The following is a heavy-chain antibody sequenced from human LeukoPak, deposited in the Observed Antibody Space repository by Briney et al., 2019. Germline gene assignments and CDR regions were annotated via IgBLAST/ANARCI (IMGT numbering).Heavy chain of an antibody. J-gene: IGHJ4*02. CDR2: INSDGSST. CDR1: GFTFSSYW. Sequence: SGGSLRLSCAASGFTFSSYWMHWVRQAPGKGLVWVSRINSDGSSTSYADSVKGRFTISRDNAKNTLYLQMNSLRAGDTAVYYCASLMGDYYDSSGYPLDYWGQGTLVTVSS. CDR3: ASLMGDYYDSSGYPLDY. V-gene: IGHV3-74*01. D-gene: IGHD3-22*01.